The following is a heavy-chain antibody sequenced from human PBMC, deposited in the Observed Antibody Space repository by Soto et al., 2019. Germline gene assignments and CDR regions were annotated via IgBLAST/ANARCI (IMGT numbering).Heavy chain of an antibody. CDR3: AKNSGPNWYFDL. CDR1: GYTFSSYE. J-gene: IGHJ2*01. CDR2: ISGYNGIT. V-gene: IGHV1-18*01. D-gene: IGHD1-26*01. Sequence: QVQLVQSGAEVKKPGASVKVSCKASGYTFSSYEITWVGQAPGQGLEWMGWISGYNGITKYAQNFQGRVTMTTETSTNTAYMELRSLRSDDTAVYYCAKNSGPNWYFDLWGRGTLVTVSS.